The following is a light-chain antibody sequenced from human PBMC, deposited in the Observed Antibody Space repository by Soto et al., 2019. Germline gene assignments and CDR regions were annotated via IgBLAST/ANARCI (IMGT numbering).Light chain of an antibody. J-gene: IGLJ1*01. CDR1: SSDVGGYNH. V-gene: IGLV2-14*01. CDR2: DVS. Sequence: QSVLTQPAPVSGSPGQSITISCTGTSSDVGGYNHVSWYQQHPGKAPKLMIYDVSNRPSGVSNRFSGSKSGNTASLTISGLQAEAEADYYCSSYTSSSTLLYVFGTGTKVTVL. CDR3: SSYTSSSTLLYV.